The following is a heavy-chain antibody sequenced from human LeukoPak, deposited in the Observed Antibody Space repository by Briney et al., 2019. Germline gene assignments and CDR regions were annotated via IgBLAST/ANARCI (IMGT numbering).Heavy chain of an antibody. CDR1: GFTFSSYG. J-gene: IGHJ4*02. Sequence: GGSLRLSCAASGFTFSSYGMHWVRQAPGKGLEWVAVISYDGSNKYYADSVKGRFTISRDNSKNTLYLQMNSLRAEDTAVYYCAKDPPSNYYDSSGYLDYWGQGTLVTVSS. CDR3: AKDPPSNYYDSSGYLDY. CDR2: ISYDGSNK. V-gene: IGHV3-30*18. D-gene: IGHD3-22*01.